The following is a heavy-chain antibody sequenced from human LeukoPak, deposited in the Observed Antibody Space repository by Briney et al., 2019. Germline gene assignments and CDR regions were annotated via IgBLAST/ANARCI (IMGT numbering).Heavy chain of an antibody. CDR1: GFTFSSYC. J-gene: IGHJ4*02. V-gene: IGHV3-7*01. Sequence: GGSLRLSYATSGFTFSSYCMSWVRQAPGKGLEWVASIKADESETYYVDSVKGRFTISRDNAKNSLYLQMNSLRAEDTAVYSCARLGDSSTACYRAVDYWGQGTLVTVSS. CDR2: IKADESET. D-gene: IGHD2-2*01. CDR3: ARLGDSSTACYRAVDY.